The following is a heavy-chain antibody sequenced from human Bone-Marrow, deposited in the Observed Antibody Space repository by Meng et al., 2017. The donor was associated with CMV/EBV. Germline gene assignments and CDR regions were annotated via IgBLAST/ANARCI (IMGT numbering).Heavy chain of an antibody. Sequence: SETLSLTCAVYGGSFRGYYWSWIRQPPGKGLEWIGEINHSGSTNYNPSLKSRVTISVDTSKNQFSLKLSSVTAADTAVYYCARVRSGSHYYWGQGTLVTVSS. CDR3: ARVRSGSHYY. D-gene: IGHD1-26*01. J-gene: IGHJ4*02. V-gene: IGHV4-34*01. CDR2: INHSGST. CDR1: GGSFRGYY.